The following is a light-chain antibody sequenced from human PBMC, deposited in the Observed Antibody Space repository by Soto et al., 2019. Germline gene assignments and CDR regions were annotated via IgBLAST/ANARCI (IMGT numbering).Light chain of an antibody. CDR1: QSVGSDY. V-gene: IGKV3-20*01. CDR2: GAS. CDR3: QQYGTSPIT. J-gene: IGKJ5*01. Sequence: EIVLTQSPGTLSLSPGERATLSCRASQSVGSDYLAWYQQKLGQAPRLLIYGASSRATGIPDRFSGSGSGTAFTLTISRLEPEDFAVYYCQQYGTSPITFGQGTRLEL.